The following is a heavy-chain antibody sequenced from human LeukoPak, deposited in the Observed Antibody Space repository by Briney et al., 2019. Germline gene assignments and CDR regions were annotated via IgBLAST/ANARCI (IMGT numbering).Heavy chain of an antibody. D-gene: IGHD1-14*01. V-gene: IGHV4-39*01. CDR1: GGSTSSSSYY. CDR3: ARHIRRGPGSLNWFDP. CDR2: IYYSGNT. Sequence: SETLSLTCTVSGGSTSSSSYYWGWIRQPPGQGLEWIGSIYYSGNTYYNPSLKSRVTISVDTSKNQFSLKLSSVTAADTAIYYCARHIRRGPGSLNWFDPWGQGTLVTVSS. J-gene: IGHJ5*02.